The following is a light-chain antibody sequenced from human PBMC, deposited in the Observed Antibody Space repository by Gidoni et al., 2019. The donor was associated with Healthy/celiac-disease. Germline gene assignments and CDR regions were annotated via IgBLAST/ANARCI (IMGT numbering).Light chain of an antibody. CDR3: QQYYSYPRT. CDR1: QGIRSY. V-gene: IGKV1-8*01. CDR2: AAS. J-gene: IGKJ1*01. Sequence: AIRMTQSPSSFSASTGDRGTITWRASQGIRSYLAWYQQKPGKAPKLLLYAASTWQSGVPSRFSGSGSGTDFTLTISCLQAEDFATYYWQQYYSYPRTFGQGTKVEIK.